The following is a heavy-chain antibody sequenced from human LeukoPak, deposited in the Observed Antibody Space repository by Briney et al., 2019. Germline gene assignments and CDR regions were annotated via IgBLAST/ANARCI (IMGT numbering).Heavy chain of an antibody. CDR3: AKQDRGGIAAAGTDY. J-gene: IGHJ4*02. Sequence: GGSLRLSCATSGFTFVDYGLSWVRQAPGKGLEWVSAISGSGGSTYYADSVKGRFTISRDNSKNTLYLQMNSLRAEDTAVYYCAKQDRGGIAAAGTDYWGQGTLVTVSS. D-gene: IGHD6-13*01. CDR1: GFTFVDYG. CDR2: ISGSGGST. V-gene: IGHV3-23*01.